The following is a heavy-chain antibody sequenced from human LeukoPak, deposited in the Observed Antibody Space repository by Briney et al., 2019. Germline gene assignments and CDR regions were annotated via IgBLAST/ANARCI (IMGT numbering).Heavy chain of an antibody. V-gene: IGHV3-66*01. J-gene: IGHJ4*02. Sequence: GGSLRLSFAASGFTVSSNYMSWVRQAPGKGLEWVSVIYSGGSTYYADSVKGRFTISRDNSKNTLYLQMNSLRAEDTAVYYCARAQKGYSSGWYGGDYFDYWGQGTLVTVSS. D-gene: IGHD6-19*01. CDR3: ARAQKGYSSGWYGGDYFDY. CDR1: GFTVSSNY. CDR2: IYSGGST.